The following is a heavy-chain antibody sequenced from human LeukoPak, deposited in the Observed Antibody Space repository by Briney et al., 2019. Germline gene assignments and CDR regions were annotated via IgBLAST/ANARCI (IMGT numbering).Heavy chain of an antibody. CDR2: IYPGDSDT. Sequence: GESLKISCKGSGYSFTSYWIGWVRQMPGKGLEWMGIIYPGDSDTRYSPSFQGQVTISADKSISTAYLQWSSLKASDTAMYYCARHNIAAAGTALYFDLWGRGTLVTVSS. CDR1: GYSFTSYW. D-gene: IGHD6-13*01. J-gene: IGHJ2*01. CDR3: ARHNIAAAGTALYFDL. V-gene: IGHV5-51*01.